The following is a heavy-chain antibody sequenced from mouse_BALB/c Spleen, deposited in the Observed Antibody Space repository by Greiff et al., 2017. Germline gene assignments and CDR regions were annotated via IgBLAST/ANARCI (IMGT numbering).Heavy chain of an antibody. J-gene: IGHJ4*01. CDR1: GYTFRSYW. D-gene: IGHD2-14*01. CDR3: ARRYDGFYYAMDY. CDR2: ILPGSGST. Sequence: QVQLKQSGAELMKPGASVKISCKATGYTFRSYWIEWVKQRPGHGLEWIGEILPGSGSTNYNEKFKGKATFTADTSSNTAYMQLSSLTSEDSAVYYCARRYDGFYYAMDYWGQGTSVTVSA. V-gene: IGHV1-9*01.